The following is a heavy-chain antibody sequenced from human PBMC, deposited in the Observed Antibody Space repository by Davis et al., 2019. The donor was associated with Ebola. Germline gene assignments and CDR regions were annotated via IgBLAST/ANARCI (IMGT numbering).Heavy chain of an antibody. CDR2: FHHSGST. J-gene: IGHJ5*02. Sequence: PSETLSLTCTVSACSLSTYCWLWIRQPPGKGLQWIGYFHHSGSTDYNPSLKSRVTISVDTSKNQFSLKLSSVTAADTAVYYCARHGRFWFDPWGQGTLVTVSS. CDR1: ACSLSTYC. CDR3: ARHGRFWFDP. D-gene: IGHD1-1*01. V-gene: IGHV4-59*08.